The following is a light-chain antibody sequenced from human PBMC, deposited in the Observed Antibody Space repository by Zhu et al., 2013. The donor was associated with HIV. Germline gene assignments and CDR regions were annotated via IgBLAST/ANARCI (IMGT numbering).Light chain of an antibody. CDR3: HQYGTSPLT. CDR1: QTLTTNY. J-gene: IGKJ4*01. V-gene: IGKV3-20*01. Sequence: EIVLTQSPDTLSLSPGERATLSCRASQTLTTNYLAWYQQTPGQAPRLLIYGASTRATGIPDRFSGSGFGTDFTLTISRLEPEDFAVYYCHQYGTSPLTFGGGTKVEIK. CDR2: GAS.